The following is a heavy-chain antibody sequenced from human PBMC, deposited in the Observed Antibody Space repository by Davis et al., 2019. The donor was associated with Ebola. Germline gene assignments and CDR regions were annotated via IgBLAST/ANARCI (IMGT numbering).Heavy chain of an antibody. CDR1: GYSISSGYY. CDR3: ARGGSTSPFDY. CDR2: IYHSGST. Sequence: PSETLSLTCNVSGYSISSGYYWAWIRQPPGKGLEYIASIYHSGSTYYNPSLKSRVTLSVDMSKNQFSLILTSTTAADTAVYFCARGGSTSPFDYWGQGTLVTVSS. J-gene: IGHJ4*02. D-gene: IGHD2-2*01. V-gene: IGHV4-38-2*02.